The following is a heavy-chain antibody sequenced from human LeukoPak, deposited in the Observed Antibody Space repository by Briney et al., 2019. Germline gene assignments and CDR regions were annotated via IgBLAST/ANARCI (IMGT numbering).Heavy chain of an antibody. CDR2: ISSSSSTI. CDR3: ARDYGDYVVDY. Sequence: GGSLRLSCAASGFTFSSYSMNWVRQAPGKGREWVSYISSSSSTIYYADSVKGRFTISRDNAKNSLYLQMNSLRAEDTAVYYCARDYGDYVVDYWGQGTLVTVSS. J-gene: IGHJ4*02. V-gene: IGHV3-48*01. D-gene: IGHD4-17*01. CDR1: GFTFSSYS.